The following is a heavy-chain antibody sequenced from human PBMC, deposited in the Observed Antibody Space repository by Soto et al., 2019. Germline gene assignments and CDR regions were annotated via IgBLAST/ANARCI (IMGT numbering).Heavy chain of an antibody. CDR3: ARDGRPVGSSGWYGYFDY. V-gene: IGHV4-59*01. Sequence: SETLSLTCTVSGGSISSYYWSWIRQPPGKGLEWIGYIYYSGSTNYNPSLKSRVTISVDTSKNQFSLKLSSVTAADTAVYYCARDGRPVGSSGWYGYFDYWGQGTLVTVSS. J-gene: IGHJ4*02. CDR2: IYYSGST. CDR1: GGSISSYY. D-gene: IGHD6-19*01.